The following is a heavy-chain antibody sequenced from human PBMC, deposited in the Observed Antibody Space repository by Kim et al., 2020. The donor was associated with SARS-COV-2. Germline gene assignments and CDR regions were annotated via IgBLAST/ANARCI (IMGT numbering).Heavy chain of an antibody. CDR1: GYTFTSYA. Sequence: ASVKVSCKASGYTFTSYAMHWVRQAPGQRLEWMGWINAGNGNTKYSQKFQGRVTITRDTSASTAYMELSSLRSEDTAVYYCARGWVLWFGESSVGFDPWGQGTLVTVSS. J-gene: IGHJ5*02. D-gene: IGHD3-10*01. CDR3: ARGWVLWFGESSVGFDP. V-gene: IGHV1-3*01. CDR2: INAGNGNT.